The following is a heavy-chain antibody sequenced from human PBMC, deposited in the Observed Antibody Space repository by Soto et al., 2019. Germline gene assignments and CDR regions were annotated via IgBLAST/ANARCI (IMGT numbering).Heavy chain of an antibody. Sequence: ETLSLTCAVSGYSIGSGYYWAWIRQSPGKGLEWIGSIYHAGSVYYNPSLNGRVALSMDTSKNHFSLKLTSVTAADTAVYYCARSFDYYGMDVWGQGTTVTVSS. CDR1: GYSIGSGYY. CDR3: ARSFDYYGMDV. CDR2: IYHAGSV. V-gene: IGHV4-38-2*01. J-gene: IGHJ6*02.